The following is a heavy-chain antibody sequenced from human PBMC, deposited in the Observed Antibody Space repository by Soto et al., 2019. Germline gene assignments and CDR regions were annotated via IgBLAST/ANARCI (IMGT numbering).Heavy chain of an antibody. CDR3: ARDCRLARWEYYFDY. CDR1: GGSISDYY. CDR2: IYYSGST. Sequence: SETLSLTCPVSGGSISDYYWSWIRQPPGKGLDWIVHIYYSGSTNYNPSLESRVIISVDTSKNQLSLKLTSVTAADTAVYYCARDCRLARWEYYFDYWGQGTLVIVSS. D-gene: IGHD3-16*01. J-gene: IGHJ4*02. V-gene: IGHV4-59*01.